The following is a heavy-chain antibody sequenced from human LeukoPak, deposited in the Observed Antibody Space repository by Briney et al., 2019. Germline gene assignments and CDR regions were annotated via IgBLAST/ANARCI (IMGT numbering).Heavy chain of an antibody. Sequence: ASVKVSCKASGYTFTGYYMHWVRQAPGQGLEWMGWINPNSGGTNYAQKFQGRVTMTRDTSISTAYMELSRLRSDDTAVYYCARGLSSSWYYFDYWGQGTLVTVSS. D-gene: IGHD6-13*01. V-gene: IGHV1-2*02. CDR3: ARGLSSSWYYFDY. J-gene: IGHJ4*02. CDR1: GYTFTGYY. CDR2: INPNSGGT.